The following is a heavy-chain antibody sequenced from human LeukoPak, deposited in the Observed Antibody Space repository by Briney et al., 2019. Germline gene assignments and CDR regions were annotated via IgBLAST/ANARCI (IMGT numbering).Heavy chain of an antibody. Sequence: ASVKVSCKASGYTFTGYYMHWVRQAPGQGLEWMGWINPNSGGTNYAQKFQGRVTMTRDTSISTAYMELSRLRSEDTAVYYCARGISSSWYRGRYFDYWGQGTLVTVSS. CDR2: INPNSGGT. CDR1: GYTFTGYY. J-gene: IGHJ4*02. V-gene: IGHV1-2*02. D-gene: IGHD6-13*01. CDR3: ARGISSSWYRGRYFDY.